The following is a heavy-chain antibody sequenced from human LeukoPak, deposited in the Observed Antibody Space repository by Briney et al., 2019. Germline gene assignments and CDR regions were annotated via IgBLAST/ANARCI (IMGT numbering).Heavy chain of an antibody. D-gene: IGHD6-19*01. CDR1: GGSISSYY. CDR2: IYYSGST. Sequence: SETLSLTCTVSGGSISSYYWSWIRQPPGKGLEWIGYIYYSGSTNYNPSLKSRVTISADTSKNQFSLKLSSVTAADTAVYYCARMVAGNDYWGQGTLVTVSS. V-gene: IGHV4-59*08. J-gene: IGHJ4*02. CDR3: ARMVAGNDY.